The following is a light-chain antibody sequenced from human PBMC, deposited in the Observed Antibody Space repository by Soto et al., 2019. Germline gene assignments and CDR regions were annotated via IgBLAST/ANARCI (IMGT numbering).Light chain of an antibody. CDR1: SSDVGGYNY. CDR3: SSYTSSSTYV. Sequence: QSGLTQRAPVSGSPGQSITLSCTGTSSDVGGYNYVSWYQQHPGKAPKLIIYDVSNRPSGVSNRFSGSKSGNTASLTISGLQAEDEADYYCSSYTSSSTYVFGTGTKVTVL. J-gene: IGLJ1*01. V-gene: IGLV2-14*01. CDR2: DVS.